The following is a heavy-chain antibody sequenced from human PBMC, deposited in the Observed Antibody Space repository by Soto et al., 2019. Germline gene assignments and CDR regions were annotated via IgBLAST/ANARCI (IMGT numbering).Heavy chain of an antibody. V-gene: IGHV4-34*01. D-gene: IGHD3-22*01. CDR3: ARSDYYDSSGYLDY. CDR1: GGSFSGYY. Sequence: PSETLSLTCAVYGGSFSGYYWSWIRQPPGKGLEWIGEINHRGSTNYNPSLKSRVTISVDTSKNQFSLKLSSVTAADTAVYYCARSDYYDSSGYLDYWGQGALVTVSS. J-gene: IGHJ4*02. CDR2: INHRGST.